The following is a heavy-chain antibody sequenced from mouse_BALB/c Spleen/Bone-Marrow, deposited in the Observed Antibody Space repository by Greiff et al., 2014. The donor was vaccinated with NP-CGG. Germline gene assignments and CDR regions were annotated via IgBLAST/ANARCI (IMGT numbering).Heavy chain of an antibody. CDR1: GYTFTSYV. CDR3: ARTPIYDGYYWFFDV. Sequence: EVQGVESGPELVKPGASVKMSCKASGYTFTSYVMHWVKQKPGRGLEWIGYINPYNDGTKYNEKFKDKAALTSDKSSSTAYMELSSLTSGDSAVYYCARTPIYDGYYWFFDVWGAGTTVTVTS. V-gene: IGHV1-14*01. D-gene: IGHD2-3*01. CDR2: INPYNDGT. J-gene: IGHJ1*01.